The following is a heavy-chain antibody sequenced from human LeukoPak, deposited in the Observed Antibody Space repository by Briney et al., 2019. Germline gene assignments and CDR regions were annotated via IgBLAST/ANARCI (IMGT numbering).Heavy chain of an antibody. CDR3: ARDPYSGNYGNDYYYYMDV. CDR2: ISSRSSYI. D-gene: IGHD1-26*01. CDR1: GFTFSDYS. V-gene: IGHV3-21*01. Sequence: AGGSLRLSCAASGFTFSDYSMNWVRQAPGKGLEWVSSISSRSSYIYYADSVRGRFTISRDNAKNSLYLQMDSLGPDDTAVYYCARDPYSGNYGNDYYYYMDVWGKGTTVTISS. J-gene: IGHJ6*03.